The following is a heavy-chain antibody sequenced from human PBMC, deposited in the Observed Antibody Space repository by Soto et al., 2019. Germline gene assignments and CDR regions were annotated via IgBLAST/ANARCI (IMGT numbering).Heavy chain of an antibody. CDR1: GDTFSSYT. Sequence: QVQLVQSAAEVKTPGSSVKVSCKASGDTFSSYTITWVRQAPGQGLEWMGRIIPILDIVTYAQNFQDRVTITADKSTNTAYMELSSLRSEDTAVYFCARYQRYCSSASCYGALGFWGQGTLVAVSS. J-gene: IGHJ4*02. D-gene: IGHD2-2*01. V-gene: IGHV1-69*02. CDR2: IIPILDIV. CDR3: ARYQRYCSSASCYGALGF.